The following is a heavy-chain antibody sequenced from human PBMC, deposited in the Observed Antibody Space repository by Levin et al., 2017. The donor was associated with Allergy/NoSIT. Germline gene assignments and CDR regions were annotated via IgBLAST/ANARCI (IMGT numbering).Heavy chain of an antibody. CDR2: ISFDGTNK. CDR1: GFTFSSYA. V-gene: IGHV3-30*04. J-gene: IGHJ4*02. CDR3: ARVASSSSPC. Sequence: GGSLRLSCAASGFTFSSYAMHWVRQAPGKGLEWVAVISFDGTNKYYADSVKGRFTISRDNSKNTLYLQINSLRPEDTAVFYCARVASSSSPCWGQGTLVTVSS. D-gene: IGHD6-6*01.